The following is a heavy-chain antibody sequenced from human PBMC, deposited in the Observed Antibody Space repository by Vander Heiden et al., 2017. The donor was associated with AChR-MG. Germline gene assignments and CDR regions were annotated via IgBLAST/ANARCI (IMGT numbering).Heavy chain of an antibody. CDR2: INPNSGGT. Sequence: QVQLVQSGPEVKKPGASVTVSCKASGYTVTGYYMHWVRQAPGQGLEWMGWINPNSGGTNYEQKFQGRVTMTRDTSISTAYMELSRLRSDDTAGYDCARTTAYPWGQGTLVTVSS. J-gene: IGHJ5*02. CDR3: ARTTAYP. D-gene: IGHD4-4*01. V-gene: IGHV1-2*02. CDR1: GYTVTGYY.